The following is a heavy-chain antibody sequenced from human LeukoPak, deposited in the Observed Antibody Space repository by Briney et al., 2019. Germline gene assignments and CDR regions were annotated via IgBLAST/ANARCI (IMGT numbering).Heavy chain of an antibody. D-gene: IGHD1-26*01. Sequence: GGSLRLSCAASGFTVRDGYMSWVRQAPGKRLEWLAFIYVSGTTFYAASVKGRFTISRDNAKNSLYLQMNSLRAEDTAVYYCARVLGSEDYWGQGTLVTVSS. J-gene: IGHJ4*02. CDR2: IYVSGTT. CDR3: ARVLGSEDY. CDR1: GFTVRDGY. V-gene: IGHV3-53*01.